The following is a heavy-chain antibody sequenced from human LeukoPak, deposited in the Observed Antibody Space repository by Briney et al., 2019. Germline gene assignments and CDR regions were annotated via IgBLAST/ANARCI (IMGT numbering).Heavy chain of an antibody. D-gene: IGHD5-18*01. CDR1: GFTLGSYA. V-gene: IGHV3-7*01. CDR3: ARDLAYSRLDY. Sequence: PGGSLRLSCAASGFTLGSYAMGWVRQAPGKGLEWVASINPDGNKKYSADSVKGRFTISRDNAENSLYLQMNSLRVEDTAFYYCARDLAYSRLDYWGQGMLVTVSS. CDR2: INPDGNKK. J-gene: IGHJ4*02.